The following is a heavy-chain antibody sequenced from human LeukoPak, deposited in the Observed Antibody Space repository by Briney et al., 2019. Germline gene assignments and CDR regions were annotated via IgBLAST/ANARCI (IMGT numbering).Heavy chain of an antibody. V-gene: IGHV3-23*01. Sequence: PGGSLGLSCAASGFTFSSSAMSWVRQAPGKGLEWVSAISNNGGYTYYADSVKGRFTLSRDSSRNTLYLQMNDLRVEDTAVYYCAGDTHSSSWYDHWGQGTLVTVSS. D-gene: IGHD6-19*01. CDR1: GFTFSSSA. CDR3: AGDTHSSSWYDH. CDR2: ISNNGGYT. J-gene: IGHJ5*02.